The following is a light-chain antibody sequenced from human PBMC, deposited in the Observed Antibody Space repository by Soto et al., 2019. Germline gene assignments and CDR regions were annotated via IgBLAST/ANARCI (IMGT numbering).Light chain of an antibody. CDR1: QSVSSSY. Sequence: EIVLTQSPGTLSLSPGERATLSGRASQSVSSSYLAWYQQKPGQAPRLLIYVAYSRATGIPDRFSGSGSGTDFTLAISRLETEDFAVYYCQQYGSSPLFTFGPGTKVAIK. J-gene: IGKJ3*01. V-gene: IGKV3-20*01. CDR3: QQYGSSPLFT. CDR2: VAY.